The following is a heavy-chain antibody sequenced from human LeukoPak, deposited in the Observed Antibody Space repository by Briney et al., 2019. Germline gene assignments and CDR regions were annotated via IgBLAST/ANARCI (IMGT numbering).Heavy chain of an antibody. CDR3: ARLPRRTSPSYFDY. CDR1: GGSISSYY. D-gene: IGHD2-2*01. CDR2: IYYSGST. V-gene: IGHV4-59*08. J-gene: IGHJ4*02. Sequence: SETLSLTCTVSGGSISSYYWSWIRQPPGKGLEWIGYIYYSGSTNYNPSLKSRVTISVDTSKNQFSLKLSSVTAADTAVYYCARLPRRTSPSYFDYWGQGTLVTVSS.